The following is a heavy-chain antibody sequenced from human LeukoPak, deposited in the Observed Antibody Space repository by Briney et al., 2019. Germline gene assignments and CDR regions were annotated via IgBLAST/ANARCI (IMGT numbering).Heavy chain of an antibody. V-gene: IGHV1-46*03. J-gene: IGHJ4*02. CDR1: GYTFTSYY. CDR2: INPSSGST. CDR3: ARSEYSSSPFDY. D-gene: IGHD6-6*01. Sequence: ASVKVSCKASGYTFTSYYMHWVRHAPGQGLEWRGIINPSSGSTSYAQKFQGRVTMTRDTSTSTVYMELSSLRSEDTAVYYCARSEYSSSPFDYWGQGTLVTVSS.